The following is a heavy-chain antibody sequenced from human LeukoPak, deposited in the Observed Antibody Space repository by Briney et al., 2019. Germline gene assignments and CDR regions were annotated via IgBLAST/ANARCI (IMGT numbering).Heavy chain of an antibody. CDR3: ARSRTDIVVVVADSAFDY. V-gene: IGHV3-30*02. CDR2: IRYDGSNE. Sequence: PGGSLRLSCAASGFTFSSYGMHWVRQAPGKGLEWVAFIRYDGSNEYYADSVKGRFTISRDNSKNTLYLQMNSLRAEDTAVYYCARSRTDIVVVVADSAFDYWGQGTLVTVSS. D-gene: IGHD2-15*01. CDR1: GFTFSSYG. J-gene: IGHJ4*02.